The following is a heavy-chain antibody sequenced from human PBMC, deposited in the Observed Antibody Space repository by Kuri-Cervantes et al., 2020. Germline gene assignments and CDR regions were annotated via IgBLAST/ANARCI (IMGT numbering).Heavy chain of an antibody. Sequence: LKISCAASGFTFSSYAMHWVRQAPGKGLVWVSRINSDGSSTSYADSVKGRFTISRDNAKNTLYLQMSSLRAEDTALYYCARIYKYDNKNYYRWFDYWGQGTLVTVSS. CDR1: GFTFSSYA. V-gene: IGHV3-74*01. J-gene: IGHJ4*02. D-gene: IGHD3-22*01. CDR3: ARIYKYDNKNYYRWFDY. CDR2: INSDGSST.